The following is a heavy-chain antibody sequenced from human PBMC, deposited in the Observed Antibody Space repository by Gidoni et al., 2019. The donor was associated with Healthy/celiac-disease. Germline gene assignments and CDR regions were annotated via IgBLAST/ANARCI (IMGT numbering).Heavy chain of an antibody. J-gene: IGHJ5*02. CDR1: GGSISSSSYY. CDR3: ARRRGGSMWFDP. D-gene: IGHD2-15*01. CDR2: IYYSGST. Sequence: QLQLQESGPGLVKPSETLSLTCTVPGGSISSSSYYWGWIRQPPGKGLAWIGSIYYSGSTYYNPSLKSRFTISVDTSKNQFSLKLSSVTAADTAVYYCARRRGGSMWFDPWGQGTLVTVSS. V-gene: IGHV4-39*01.